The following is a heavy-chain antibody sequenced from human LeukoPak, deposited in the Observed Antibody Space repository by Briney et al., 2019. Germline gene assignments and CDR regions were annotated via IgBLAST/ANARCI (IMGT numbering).Heavy chain of an antibody. V-gene: IGHV4-59*01. CDR2: IYYSGST. CDR3: ARVAYDYGDYFGVPRGWFDP. CDR1: GGSISSYY. D-gene: IGHD4-17*01. Sequence: SETLSLTCTVSGGSISSYYWSWIRQPPGKGLEWIGYIYYSGSTNYNPSLKSRVTISVDTSKNQFSLKLSSVTAADTAVYYCARVAYDYGDYFGVPRGWFDPWGQGTLVTVSS. J-gene: IGHJ5*02.